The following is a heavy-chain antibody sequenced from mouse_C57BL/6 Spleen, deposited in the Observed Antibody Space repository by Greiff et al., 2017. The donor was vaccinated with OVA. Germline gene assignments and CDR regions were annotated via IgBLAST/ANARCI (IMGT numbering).Heavy chain of an antibody. CDR2: INPSTGGT. CDR3: ARYGNYFDD. J-gene: IGHJ2*01. CDR1: GYSFTGYY. V-gene: IGHV1-42*01. Sequence: EVQLQQSGPELVKPGASVKISCKASGYSFTGYYMNWVKQSPEKSLEWIGEINPSTGGTTYNQKFKAKATLTVDKSSSTAYMQLKSLTSEDSAVYYCARYGNYFDDWGQGTTLTVSS. D-gene: IGHD2-1*01.